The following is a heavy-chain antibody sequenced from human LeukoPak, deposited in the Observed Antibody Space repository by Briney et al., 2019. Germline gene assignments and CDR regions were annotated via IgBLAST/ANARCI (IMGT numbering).Heavy chain of an antibody. D-gene: IGHD3-9*01. CDR2: MNPNSGNT. J-gene: IGHJ6*02. CDR3: ARSGYDILTGPYYAMDV. V-gene: IGHV1-8*01. CDR1: GYTFTSYD. Sequence: ASVKVSCKASGYTFTSYDINWVRQATGQGLEWMGWMNPNSGNTGYAQKFQGRVTMTRNTSISTAYMELSSLRSEDTAVYYCARSGYDILTGPYYAMDVWAKGPRSPSP.